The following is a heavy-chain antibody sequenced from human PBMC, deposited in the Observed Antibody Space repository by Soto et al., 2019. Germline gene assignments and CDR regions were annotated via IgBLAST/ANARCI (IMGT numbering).Heavy chain of an antibody. Sequence: SETLSLTCAVYGGSISSTIWWSWVRQPPGKGLEWIGEINHTGYSTYSPSLKSRVTISVDKANHRFSLNLNSATAADTAVYYCAARPSDVAVAGAYAFDVWGRGTMVTVSS. D-gene: IGHD6-19*01. CDR2: INHTGYS. V-gene: IGHV4-4*02. CDR3: AARPSDVAVAGAYAFDV. CDR1: GGSISSTIW. J-gene: IGHJ3*01.